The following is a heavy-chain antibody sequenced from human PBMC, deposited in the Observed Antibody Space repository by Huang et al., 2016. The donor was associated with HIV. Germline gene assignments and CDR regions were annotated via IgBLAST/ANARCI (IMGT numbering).Heavy chain of an antibody. J-gene: IGHJ4*02. CDR3: VRGWYIAALPYFDY. CDR1: GYSFASYD. D-gene: IGHD6-6*01. V-gene: IGHV1-8*01. Sequence: QMQLVQSGAEVRKPGASVKVSCEASGYSFASYDINWVRQATGQGLEWMGWMNPNSGNTGYAQKFQGRVTMTRNTSISTAYMELSSLRSEDTAKYDCVRGWYIAALPYFDYWGQGTLVTVSS. CDR2: MNPNSGNT.